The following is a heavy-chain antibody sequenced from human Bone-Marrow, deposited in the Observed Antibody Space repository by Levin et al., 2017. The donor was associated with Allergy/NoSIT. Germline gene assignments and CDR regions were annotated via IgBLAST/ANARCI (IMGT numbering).Heavy chain of an antibody. CDR1: GGSSSNYY. D-gene: IGHD2-2*01. J-gene: IGHJ5*02. CDR2: IYHTGSA. CDR3: ARGLVVIPTASNWFDP. Sequence: SETLSLTCTVSGGSSSNYYWNWIRQPPGKALEWIGYIYHTGSASYNPSLKSRLNISLDTSKQQFSLRLTSVTAADTAMYFCARGLVVIPTASNWFDPWGPGTLVTVSS. V-gene: IGHV4-59*01.